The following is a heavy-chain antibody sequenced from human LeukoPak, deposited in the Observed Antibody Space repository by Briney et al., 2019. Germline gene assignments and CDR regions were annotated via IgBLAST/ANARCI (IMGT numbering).Heavy chain of an antibody. CDR1: GFTFDDYA. Sequence: GGSLRLSCAASGFTFDDYAMHWVRQAPGKGLEWVSAVSWNSGSIVYADSVKGRFTISRDNAKNSLYLQMNSLRAEDMALYYCAKAVAPYYYMDVWGKGTTVTVSS. V-gene: IGHV3-9*03. CDR2: VSWNSGSI. CDR3: AKAVAPYYYMDV. D-gene: IGHD6-19*01. J-gene: IGHJ6*03.